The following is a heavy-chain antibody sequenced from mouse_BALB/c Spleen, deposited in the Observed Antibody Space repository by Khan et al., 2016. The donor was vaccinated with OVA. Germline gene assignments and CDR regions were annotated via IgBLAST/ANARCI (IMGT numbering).Heavy chain of an antibody. CDR1: GFTFSNYG. V-gene: IGHV5-6*01. D-gene: IGHD4-1*01. CDR3: ASHLTGSFAY. J-gene: IGHJ3*01. Sequence: EVELVESGGDLVKPGGSLKLSCAASGFTFSNYGMPWVRQIPDKRLEWVATINSDGSYTYYPDGVKGRFTISRNNAKNTLSLEMISLRSDDTAMYYCASHLTGSFAYWGQGTLVTVFA. CDR2: INSDGSYT.